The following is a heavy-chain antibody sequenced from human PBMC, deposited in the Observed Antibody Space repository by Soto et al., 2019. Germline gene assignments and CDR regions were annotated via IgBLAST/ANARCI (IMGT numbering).Heavy chain of an antibody. Sequence: GGSLRLSCAASGFTFSSYSMNWVRQAPGKGLEWVSSISSSSSYIYYADSVKGRFTISRDNDKNSLYLQMNSLRAEDTAVYYCARDPLPAIVVAPGHSYYGMHVWGQATTVTVSS. V-gene: IGHV3-21*01. J-gene: IGHJ6*02. CDR3: ARDPLPAIVVAPGHSYYGMHV. CDR2: ISSSSSYI. CDR1: GFTFSSYS. D-gene: IGHD2-2*01.